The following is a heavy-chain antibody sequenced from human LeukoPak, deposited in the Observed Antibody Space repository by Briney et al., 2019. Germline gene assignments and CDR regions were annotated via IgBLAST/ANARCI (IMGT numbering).Heavy chain of an antibody. Sequence: SETLSLTCTVSGGSISSGGSFWSWIRQHPGKGLEWIGYIYYSGSTYYNPSLKSRVTVSVDTSKNQFFLKLSSVTDADTAVYYCARYCSSISCNLYYGMDVWGQGTTVTVSS. CDR3: ARYCSSISCNLYYGMDV. D-gene: IGHD2-2*01. J-gene: IGHJ6*02. V-gene: IGHV4-31*03. CDR2: IYYSGST. CDR1: GGSISSGGSF.